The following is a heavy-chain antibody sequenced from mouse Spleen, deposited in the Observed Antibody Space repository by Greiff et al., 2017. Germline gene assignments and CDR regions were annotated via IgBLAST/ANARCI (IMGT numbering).Heavy chain of an antibody. J-gene: IGHJ2*01. V-gene: IGHV5-17*01. CDR2: ISSGSSTI. Sequence: EVKLMESGGGLVKPGGSLKLSCAASGFTFSDYGMHWVRQAPEKGLEWVAYISSGSSTIYYADTVKGRFTISRDNAKNTLFLQMTSLRSEDTAMYYCARWRLRYYFDYWGQGTTLTVSS. D-gene: IGHD1-1*01. CDR1: GFTFSDYG. CDR3: ARWRLRYYFDY.